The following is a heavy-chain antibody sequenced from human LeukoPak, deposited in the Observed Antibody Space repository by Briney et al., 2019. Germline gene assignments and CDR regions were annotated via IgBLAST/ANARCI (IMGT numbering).Heavy chain of an antibody. CDR3: VKDGSGSYYTYYFDY. Sequence: GGSLRLSCSASGFTFSRYAMHWDRQAPGKGLEYVSAISSNGGSTYYADSVKGRFTISRDNSKNTLYLQMSSLRAEDTAVYYYVKDGSGSYYTYYFDYWGQGTLVTVSS. V-gene: IGHV3-64D*06. J-gene: IGHJ4*02. CDR2: ISSNGGST. CDR1: GFTFSRYA. D-gene: IGHD3-10*01.